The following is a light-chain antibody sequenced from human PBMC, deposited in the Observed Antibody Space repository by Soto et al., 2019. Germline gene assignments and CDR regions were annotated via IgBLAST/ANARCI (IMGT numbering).Light chain of an antibody. Sequence: EIVLTQSPGTLSLSPGERATLSCRASQSVSSSYLAWYQQKPGQAPRLLIYGASSRATGIPDRFSGSGSGTDVTLIISRLEPEDFAVYYCQQYGSSPVTFGQGTKLEIK. CDR1: QSVSSSY. CDR3: QQYGSSPVT. V-gene: IGKV3-20*01. J-gene: IGKJ2*01. CDR2: GAS.